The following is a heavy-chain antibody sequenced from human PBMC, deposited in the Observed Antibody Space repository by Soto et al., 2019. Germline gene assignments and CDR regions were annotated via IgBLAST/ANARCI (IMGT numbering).Heavy chain of an antibody. Sequence: QVQLVQSGAEVKKPGSSVKVSCRASGGSLSRYGISWVRQAPGQGLEWMGGISPIFGTINYAQKFQGRLTITADESTRTAYMGLSSLSSEDTAVYYCAKDVTNGRAFGMDVWGQGTTVTVSS. CDR2: ISPIFGTI. J-gene: IGHJ6*02. CDR3: AKDVTNGRAFGMDV. CDR1: GGSLSRYG. V-gene: IGHV1-69*01. D-gene: IGHD2-21*02.